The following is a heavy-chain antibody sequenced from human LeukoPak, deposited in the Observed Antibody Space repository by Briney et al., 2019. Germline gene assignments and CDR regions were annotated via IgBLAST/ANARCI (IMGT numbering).Heavy chain of an antibody. CDR1: GYTFIGYY. CDR2: INPNSGGT. V-gene: IGHV1-2*02. J-gene: IGHJ4*02. Sequence: ASVKVSCTASGYTFIGYYMHWVRQAPGQGLEWMGWINPNSGGTNYAQKFQGRVTMTRDTSISTAYMELSSLRSDDTAVYYCSRPYYDSSGPTYDFDFWGQGTLVTVSS. CDR3: SRPYYDSSGPTYDFDF. D-gene: IGHD3-22*01.